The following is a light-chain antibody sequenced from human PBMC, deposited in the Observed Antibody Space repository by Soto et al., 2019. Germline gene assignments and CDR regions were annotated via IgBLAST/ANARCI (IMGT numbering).Light chain of an antibody. Sequence: QSALTQPASVSGSPGQSITISCTGTSSDVGGYNSVSWYRQDPGKAPKLLIYNYNQRPSGVVDRFSGSRSGTSASLAISGLRSEDEADYYCATWDDDLTGPVFGGGTKLTVL. CDR3: ATWDDDLTGPV. CDR1: SSDVGGYNS. V-gene: IGLV2-14*01. J-gene: IGLJ3*02. CDR2: NYN.